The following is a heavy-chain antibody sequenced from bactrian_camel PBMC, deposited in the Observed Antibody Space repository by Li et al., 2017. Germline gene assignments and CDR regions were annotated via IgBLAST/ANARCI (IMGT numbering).Heavy chain of an antibody. CDR3: AKANQGSS. CDR1: GSTYSSYD. J-gene: IGHJ6*01. V-gene: IGHV3S1*01. Sequence: HVQLVESGGGSVLSGGSLRLSCAASGSTYSSYDMVWFRQAPGKEREGVAGIDSAGITTYADSVKGRFTISRDNAKSTLYLQMNSLIPEDTAMYFCAKANQGSSLDQGTQVTVS. CDR2: IDSAGIT.